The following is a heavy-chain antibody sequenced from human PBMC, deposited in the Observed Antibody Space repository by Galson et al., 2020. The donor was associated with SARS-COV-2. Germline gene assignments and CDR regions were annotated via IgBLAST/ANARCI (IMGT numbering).Heavy chain of an antibody. Sequence: TGGSLRLSCAASGFTFSSYAMSWVRQAPGKGLEWVSAISGSGGSTYYADSVKGRFTISRDNSKNTLYLQMNSLRAEDTAVYYCAKDPLYQIYCGGDCYSGYFYYWGQGTLVTVSS. CDR3: AKDPLYQIYCGGDCYSGYFYY. CDR2: ISGSGGST. V-gene: IGHV3-23*01. CDR1: GFTFSSYA. J-gene: IGHJ4*02. D-gene: IGHD2-21*02.